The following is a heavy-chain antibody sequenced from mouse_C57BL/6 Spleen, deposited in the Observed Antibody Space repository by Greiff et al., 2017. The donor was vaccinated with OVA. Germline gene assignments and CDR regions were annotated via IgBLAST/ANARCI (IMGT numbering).Heavy chain of an antibody. Sequence: VQLQQSGAELVRPGTSVKVSCKASGYAFTNYLIEWVKQRPGQGLEWIGVINPGSGGTNYNEKFKGKATLTADKSSSTAYMQLSSLTSEDSAVYYCARGGTGTPWFAYWGQGTLVTVSA. V-gene: IGHV1-54*01. CDR2: INPGSGGT. D-gene: IGHD4-1*01. J-gene: IGHJ3*01. CDR1: GYAFTNYL. CDR3: ARGGTGTPWFAY.